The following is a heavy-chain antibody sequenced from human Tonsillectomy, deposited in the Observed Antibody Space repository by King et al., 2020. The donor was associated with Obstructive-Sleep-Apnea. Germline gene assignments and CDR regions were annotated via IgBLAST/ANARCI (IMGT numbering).Heavy chain of an antibody. Sequence: VQLQESGPGLVKSSDTLSLTCTVSGGSISSYYWSCIRQPAGKGLEWIGRRYTSGSTNYNPSLQSLVTMSVDTSKNQFSLKLSPVTAADTAVYYCARVGETTYYYYGMDVWGQGTTVTVSS. D-gene: IGHD1-26*01. V-gene: IGHV4-4*07. CDR3: ARVGETTYYYYGMDV. J-gene: IGHJ6*02. CDR2: RYTSGST. CDR1: GGSISSYY.